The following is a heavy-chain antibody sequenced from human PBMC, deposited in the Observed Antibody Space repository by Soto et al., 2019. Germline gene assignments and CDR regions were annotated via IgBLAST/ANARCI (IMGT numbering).Heavy chain of an antibody. D-gene: IGHD1-20*01. CDR1: GDSINSGHYY. CDR2: IYKSGST. Sequence: SETLSLTCTVSGDSINSGHYYWSWIRQPPGKGLEWIGYIYKSGSTYYIPSLESRLTISVDTSKNQISLRLTSVTAADTAVYFCARPLTGTYEGAFDIWGRGTMVTV. V-gene: IGHV4-30-4*01. CDR3: ARPLTGTYEGAFDI. J-gene: IGHJ3*02.